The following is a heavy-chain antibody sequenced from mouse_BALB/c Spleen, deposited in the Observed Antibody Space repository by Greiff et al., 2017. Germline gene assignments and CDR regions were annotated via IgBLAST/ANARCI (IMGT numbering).Heavy chain of an antibody. V-gene: IGHV3-6*02. CDR2: ISYDGSN. D-gene: IGHD2-14*01. CDR3: ARRDYRYDGGMDY. J-gene: IGHJ4*01. CDR1: GYSITSGYY. Sequence: EVQLQESGPGLVKPSQSLSLTCSVTGYSITSGYYWNWIRQFPGNKLEWMGYISYDGSNNYNPSLKNRISITRDTSKNQFFLKLNSVTTEDTATYYCARRDYRYDGGMDYWGQGTSVTVSS.